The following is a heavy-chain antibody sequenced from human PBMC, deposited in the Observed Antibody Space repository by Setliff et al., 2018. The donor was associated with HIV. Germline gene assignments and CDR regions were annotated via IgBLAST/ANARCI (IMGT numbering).Heavy chain of an antibody. CDR3: ARHGYNDSRGYFDY. CDR2: IYPGDSDT. J-gene: IGHJ4*02. CDR1: GYKFYTSW. Sequence: PGESLKISCQASGYKFYTSWIGWVRQMPGKVLEWMGIIYPGDSDTRYSPSFQGHVAFSVDTSISTAYLHWSSLKASDTAMYYCARHGYNDSRGYFDYWGQGALVTVSS. D-gene: IGHD3-22*01. V-gene: IGHV5-51*01.